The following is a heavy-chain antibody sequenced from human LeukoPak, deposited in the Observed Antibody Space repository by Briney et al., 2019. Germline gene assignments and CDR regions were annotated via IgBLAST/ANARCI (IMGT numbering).Heavy chain of an antibody. CDR2: ISAYNGNT. CDR3: AREAVAGTLDYYYYYGMDV. V-gene: IGHV1-18*01. D-gene: IGHD6-19*01. CDR1: GYTFTSYG. Sequence: ASVKVSCKASGYTFTSYGISWVRQAPGQGLEWMGWISAYNGNTNYAQKLQGRVTMTTDTSISTAYMELSRLRSDDTAVYYCAREAVAGTLDYYYYYGMDVWGQGTTVTVSS. J-gene: IGHJ6*02.